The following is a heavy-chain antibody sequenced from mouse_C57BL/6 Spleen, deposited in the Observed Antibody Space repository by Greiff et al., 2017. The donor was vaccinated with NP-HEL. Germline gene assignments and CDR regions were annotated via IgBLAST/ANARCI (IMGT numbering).Heavy chain of an antibody. CDR3: ARVVDGYSLYAMDY. V-gene: IGHV1-54*01. Sequence: VQLQQSGAELVRPGTSVKVSCKASGYAFTNYLIEWVKQRPGQGLEWIGVINPGSGGTNYNEKFKGKATLTADKSSSTAYMQLSSLTSDDSAVYFFARVVDGYSLYAMDYWGQGTSVTVSS. CDR1: GYAFTNYL. J-gene: IGHJ4*01. CDR2: INPGSGGT. D-gene: IGHD2-3*01.